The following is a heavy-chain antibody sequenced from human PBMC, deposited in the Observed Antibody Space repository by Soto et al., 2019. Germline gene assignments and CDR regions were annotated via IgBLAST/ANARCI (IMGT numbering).Heavy chain of an antibody. J-gene: IGHJ4*02. V-gene: IGHV1-46*01. Sequence: RASVKVSCKASGYTFTSYYMHWVRQAPGQGLEWMGIINPSGGSTSYAQKFQGRVTMTRDTSTSTVYMELSSLRSEDTAVYYCARDPKDYDSSGYLFGYWGQGTLVTVSS. CDR2: INPSGGST. CDR3: ARDPKDYDSSGYLFGY. CDR1: GYTFTSYY. D-gene: IGHD3-22*01.